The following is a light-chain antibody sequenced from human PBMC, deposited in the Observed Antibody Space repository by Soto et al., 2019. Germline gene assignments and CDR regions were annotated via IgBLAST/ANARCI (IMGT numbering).Light chain of an antibody. J-gene: IGLJ2*01. CDR2: EGS. Sequence: QSVLTQPASVSGSPGQSITISCTGTNSDVGSYNLVSWYQQHPGKAPKLMIYEGSKRPSGVSNRFSGSKSGNTASLTISGLQAEDEADYDCCTYAGSSTVVFGGGTKLTVL. V-gene: IGLV2-23*01. CDR1: NSDVGSYNL. CDR3: CTYAGSSTVV.